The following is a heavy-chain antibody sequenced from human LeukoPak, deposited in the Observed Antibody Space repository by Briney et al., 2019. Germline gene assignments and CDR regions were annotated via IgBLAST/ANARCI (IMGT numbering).Heavy chain of an antibody. D-gene: IGHD1-14*01. J-gene: IGHJ1*01. CDR1: GGTFSSYA. Sequence: SVKVSCKASGGTFSSYAISWVRQAPGQGLEWMGGIIPIFGTANYAQKFQGRVTITTDESTSTAYMELSSLRSEDTAVYYCASPANRDPIGTKYFQHWGQGTLVTVSS. CDR3: ASPANRDPIGTKYFQH. V-gene: IGHV1-69*05. CDR2: IIPIFGTA.